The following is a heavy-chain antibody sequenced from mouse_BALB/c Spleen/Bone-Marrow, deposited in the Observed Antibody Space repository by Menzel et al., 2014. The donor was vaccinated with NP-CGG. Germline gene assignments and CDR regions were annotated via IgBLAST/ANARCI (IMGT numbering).Heavy chain of an antibody. D-gene: IGHD4-1*01. CDR2: IDPANGNT. J-gene: IGHJ4*01. V-gene: IGHV14-3*02. CDR3: ARWEYYAMDY. Sequence: VQLQQSGAELVKPGASVKLSCTASGFNIKDTYMHWVRQRPEQGLEWIGRIDPANGNTKYDPKFQGKATITADTSSNTAYLQLRRLKSEDTAVYYCARWEYYAMDYWGQGTSVTVSS. CDR1: GFNIKDTY.